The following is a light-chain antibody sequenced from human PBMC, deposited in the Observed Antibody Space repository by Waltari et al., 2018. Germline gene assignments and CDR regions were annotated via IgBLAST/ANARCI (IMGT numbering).Light chain of an antibody. CDR1: QFVSNN. CDR2: GAS. CDR3: QQYNNWPGG. J-gene: IGKJ3*01. V-gene: IGKV3-15*01. Sequence: ETVMKQSPVTLSVSPGESVTLSYTTSQFVSNNLAWYQQKPGQPPRLLMYGASTRATGVPARFSGSGSGTSFTLTISSLQSEDFGLYYCQQYNNWPGGFGPGTKVDVE.